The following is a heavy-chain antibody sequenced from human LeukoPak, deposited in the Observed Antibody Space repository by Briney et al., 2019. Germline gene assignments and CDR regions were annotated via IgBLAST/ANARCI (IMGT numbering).Heavy chain of an antibody. V-gene: IGHV3-21*01. CDR3: ARDRNWNDLSLPFDY. D-gene: IGHD1-1*01. CDR1: GFTFSSYS. Sequence: GGSLRLSCGASGFTFSSYSMNWVRQAPGKGLEWVSSISSSSSYIYYADSVKGRFTISRDNAKNSLYLQMNSLRAEDTAVYYCARDRNWNDLSLPFDYWGQGTLVTVSS. CDR2: ISSSSSYI. J-gene: IGHJ4*02.